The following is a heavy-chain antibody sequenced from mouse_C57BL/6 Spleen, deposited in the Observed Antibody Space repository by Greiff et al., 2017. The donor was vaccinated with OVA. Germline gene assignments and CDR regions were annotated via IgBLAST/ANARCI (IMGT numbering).Heavy chain of an antibody. V-gene: IGHV2-2*01. CDR2: IWSGGST. D-gene: IGHD3-2*02. J-gene: IGHJ4*01. Sequence: VQRVESGPGLVQPSQSLSITCTVSGFSLTSYGVHWVRQSPGKGLEWLGVIWSGGSTDYNAAFISRLSISKDNSKSQVFFKMNSLQADDTAIYYCARIGTAQARAMDYWGQGTSVTVSS. CDR3: ARIGTAQARAMDY. CDR1: GFSLTSYG.